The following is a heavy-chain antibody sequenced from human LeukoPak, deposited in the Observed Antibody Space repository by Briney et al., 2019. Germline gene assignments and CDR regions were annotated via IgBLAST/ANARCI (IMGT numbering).Heavy chain of an antibody. V-gene: IGHV4-59*01. Sequence: SETLSLTCSVSGDTISTYYWSWIRQPPGKGLEWIGYIYYRVTSDYNPSLKSRVTMSVDMSTRQISLKLSSVTAADTAVYYCARAVGGDGSGSLWGPGTLVTVSS. CDR1: GDTISTYY. D-gene: IGHD3-10*01. CDR2: IYYRVTS. CDR3: ARAVGGDGSGSL. J-gene: IGHJ4*02.